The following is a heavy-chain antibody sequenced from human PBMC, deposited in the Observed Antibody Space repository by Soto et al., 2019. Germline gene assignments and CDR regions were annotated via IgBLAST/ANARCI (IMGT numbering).Heavy chain of an antibody. D-gene: IGHD6-6*01. V-gene: IGHV4-59*08. CDR3: ARLVGLAARQYYFDY. J-gene: IGHJ4*02. Sequence: QVQLQESGPGLVKPSETLSLTCTVSGGSISSYYWSWIRQPPGKGLEWIGYIYYSGSTNYNPSLKSRVTISVDTSKNQFSLKLSSVTAADTAVYYCARLVGLAARQYYFDYWGQGTLVTVSS. CDR2: IYYSGST. CDR1: GGSISSYY.